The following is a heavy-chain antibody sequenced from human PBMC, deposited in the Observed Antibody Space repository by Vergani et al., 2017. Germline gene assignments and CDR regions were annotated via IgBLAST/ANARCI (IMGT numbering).Heavy chain of an antibody. CDR2: ISYDGSNK. D-gene: IGHD5-12*01. V-gene: IGHV3-30*18. Sequence: QVQLVESGGGVVQPGRSLRLSCAASGFTFSSYGMHWVRQAPGKGLEWVAVISYDGSNKYYADSVKGPFTISRDNSKKTLYLQMNSLRAEDTAVYYCAKVTSGYDFFSFRPSWDDYWGQGTLVTVSS. CDR1: GFTFSSYG. CDR3: AKVTSGYDFFSFRPSWDDY. J-gene: IGHJ4*02.